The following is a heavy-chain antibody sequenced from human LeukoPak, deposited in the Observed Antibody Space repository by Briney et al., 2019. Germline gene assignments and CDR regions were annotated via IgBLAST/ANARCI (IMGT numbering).Heavy chain of an antibody. CDR2: ISSSGSTI. D-gene: IGHD4-17*01. J-gene: IGHJ4*02. Sequence: GGSLRLSCAASGFTFSDYYMSWIRQAPGKGLEWVSYISSSGSTIYYADSVKGRFTISRDNAKNSLYLQMNSLRGEDTAVYYCARKAIAVTTFDSWGQGTLVTVSS. CDR1: GFTFSDYY. V-gene: IGHV3-11*04. CDR3: ARKAIAVTTFDS.